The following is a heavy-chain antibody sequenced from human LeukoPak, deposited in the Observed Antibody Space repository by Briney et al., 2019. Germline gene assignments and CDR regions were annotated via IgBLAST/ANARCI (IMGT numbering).Heavy chain of an antibody. CDR2: IYYSGST. CDR1: GGAINNYY. J-gene: IGHJ4*02. D-gene: IGHD3-22*01. Sequence: PSETLSLTCTASGGAINNYYWSWIRQPPGKGLVWIGYIYYSGSTNYNPSLKSRLTISVDTSKNQFALKVSSLTAADTAVYYCARHRGSGYPYFDYWGQGALVTVSS. CDR3: ARHRGSGYPYFDY. V-gene: IGHV4-59*01.